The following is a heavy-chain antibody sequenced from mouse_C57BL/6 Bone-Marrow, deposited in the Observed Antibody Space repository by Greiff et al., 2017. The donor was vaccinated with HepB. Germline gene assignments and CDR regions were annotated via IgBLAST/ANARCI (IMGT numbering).Heavy chain of an antibody. V-gene: IGHV5-6*01. Sequence: EVQGVESGGDLVKPGGSLKLSCAASGFTFSSYGMSWVRPTPDKRLEWVATISSGGSYTYYPDSVKGRFTISRDNAKNTLYLQMSSLKSEDTAMYYCARQDTTGYFDVWGTGTTVTVAS. J-gene: IGHJ1*03. CDR3: ARQDTTGYFDV. CDR1: GFTFSSYG. CDR2: ISSGGSYT. D-gene: IGHD1-1*01.